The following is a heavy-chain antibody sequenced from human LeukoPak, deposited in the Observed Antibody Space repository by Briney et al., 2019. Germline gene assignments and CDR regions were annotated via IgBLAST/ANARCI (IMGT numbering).Heavy chain of an antibody. CDR2: INSDGSST. Sequence: PGRSLRLSCAASGFTFSSYWMHWVRQAPGKGLVWVSRINSDGSSTSYADSVKGRFTISRDNAKNTLYLQMNSLRAEDTAVYYCARDMGRAAAGFDYWGQGTLVTVSS. CDR1: GFTFSSYW. J-gene: IGHJ4*02. CDR3: ARDMGRAAAGFDY. D-gene: IGHD6-13*01. V-gene: IGHV3-74*01.